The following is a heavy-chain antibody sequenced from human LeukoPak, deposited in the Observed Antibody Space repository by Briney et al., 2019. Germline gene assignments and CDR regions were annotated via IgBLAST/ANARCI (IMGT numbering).Heavy chain of an antibody. D-gene: IGHD1-26*01. CDR3: TTEPNSGSYYRSDY. CDR1: GFTFSNAW. Sequence: GGSLRLSCAASGFTFSNAWMSWVRQAPGKGLEWVGRIKSKTDGGTTDYAAPVKGRFTISRDDSKNTLYLQMNSLKTEDTAVYYCTTEPNSGSYYRSDYWGQGTLVTVSS. CDR2: IKSKTDGGTT. V-gene: IGHV3-15*01. J-gene: IGHJ4*02.